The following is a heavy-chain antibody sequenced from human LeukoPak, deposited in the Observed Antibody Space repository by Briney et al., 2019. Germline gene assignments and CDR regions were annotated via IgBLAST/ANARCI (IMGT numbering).Heavy chain of an antibody. Sequence: PSETLSLTCAVYGGSFSGYYWSWIRQPPGKGLEWIGEINHSGSTNYNPSFKSRVTISVDTSKNQFSLKLSSVTAADTAVYYCARGPGYCSSTSCPNWGQGTLVTVSS. CDR2: INHSGST. CDR1: GGSFSGYY. V-gene: IGHV4-34*01. D-gene: IGHD2-2*01. CDR3: ARGPGYCSSTSCPN. J-gene: IGHJ4*02.